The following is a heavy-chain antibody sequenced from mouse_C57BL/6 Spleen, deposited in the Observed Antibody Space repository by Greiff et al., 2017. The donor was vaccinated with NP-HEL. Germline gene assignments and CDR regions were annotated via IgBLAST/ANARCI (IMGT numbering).Heavy chain of an antibody. Sequence: EVKLVESGGDLVKPGGSLKLSCAASGFTFSSYGMSWVRQTPDKRLEWVATISSGGSYTYYPDSVKGRFTISRDNAKNTLYLQMSSLKSEDTAMYYCARHGYYDYYAMDYWGQGTSVTVSS. V-gene: IGHV5-6*01. J-gene: IGHJ4*01. CDR1: GFTFSSYG. D-gene: IGHD2-1*01. CDR2: ISSGGSYT. CDR3: ARHGYYDYYAMDY.